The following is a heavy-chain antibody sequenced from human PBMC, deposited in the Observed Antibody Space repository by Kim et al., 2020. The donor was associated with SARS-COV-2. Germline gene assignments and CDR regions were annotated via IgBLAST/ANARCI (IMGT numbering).Heavy chain of an antibody. D-gene: IGHD3-9*01. CDR3: ARDRVALRYFVGYYYYGMDV. CDR2: IIPIFGTA. Sequence: SVKVSCKASGGTFSSYAISWVRQAPGQGLEWMGGIIPIFGTANYAQKFQGRVTITADESTSTAYMELSSLRSEDTAVYYCARDRVALRYFVGYYYYGMDVWGQGTTVTVSS. V-gene: IGHV1-69*13. J-gene: IGHJ6*02. CDR1: GGTFSSYA.